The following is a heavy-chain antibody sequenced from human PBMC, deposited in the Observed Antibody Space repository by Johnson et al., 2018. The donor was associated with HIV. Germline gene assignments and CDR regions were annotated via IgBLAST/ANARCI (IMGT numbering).Heavy chain of an antibody. CDR2: ISWNSGSI. CDR3: AKDLALSGYLDAFDI. CDR1: GFTFDDYA. D-gene: IGHD3-22*01. V-gene: IGHV3-9*01. Sequence: VQLVESGGGFIQPGRSLRLSCAASGFTFDDYAMHWVRQAPGMGLEWVSGISWNSGSIGYADSVKGRFTISRDNAKNSLYLQMNSLRAEDTALYYCAKDLALSGYLDAFDIWGQGTMVTVSS. J-gene: IGHJ3*02.